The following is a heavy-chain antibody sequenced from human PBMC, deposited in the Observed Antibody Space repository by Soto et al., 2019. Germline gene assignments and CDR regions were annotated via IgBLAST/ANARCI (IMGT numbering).Heavy chain of an antibody. V-gene: IGHV4-39*01. CDR1: GGSISSSSYY. Sequence: SETLSLTCTVSGGSISSSSYYWGWIRQPPGKGLEWIGSIYYSGSTYYNPSLKSRVTISVDTSKNQFSLKLSSVTAADTAVYYCARHVGSSGWYINYYYGMDVWGQGTTVTVS. CDR3: ARHVGSSGWYINYYYGMDV. D-gene: IGHD6-19*01. J-gene: IGHJ6*02. CDR2: IYYSGST.